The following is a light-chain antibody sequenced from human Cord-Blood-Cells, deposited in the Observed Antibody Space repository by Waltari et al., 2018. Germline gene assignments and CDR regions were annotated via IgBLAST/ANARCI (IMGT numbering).Light chain of an antibody. CDR2: GAS. CDR3: QQYNNWPPVT. CDR1: QSVSSN. V-gene: IGKV3-15*01. Sequence: EIVMTQSPATLSVSPGERATLSCRASQSVSSNLAWYQQKPGQAPRPLSYGASTRATGIPARCSGSGSGTEFTLTISSLQSEDFAVYYCQQYNNWPPVTFGQGTRLEIK. J-gene: IGKJ5*01.